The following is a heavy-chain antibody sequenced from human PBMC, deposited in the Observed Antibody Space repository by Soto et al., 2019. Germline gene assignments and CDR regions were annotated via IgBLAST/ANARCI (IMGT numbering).Heavy chain of an antibody. CDR2: IDPSDSYT. J-gene: IGHJ4*02. V-gene: IGHV5-10-1*01. CDR1: GYSFPSSW. Sequence: GESLNISWKGSGYSFPSSWISWVRQMPGKGLEWMGRIDPSDSYTNYSPSFQGHVTISADKSISTAYLQWSSLKASDTAMYYCAAIFTSPLWGQGTLVTVSS. D-gene: IGHD3-3*01. CDR3: AAIFTSPL.